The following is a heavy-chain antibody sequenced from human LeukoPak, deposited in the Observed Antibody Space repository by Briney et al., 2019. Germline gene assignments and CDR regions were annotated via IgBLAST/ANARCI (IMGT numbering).Heavy chain of an antibody. CDR2: ITGTGGST. V-gene: IGHV3-23*01. D-gene: IGHD3-16*02. CDR3: ARDLGDYIWGSYRQLDDY. Sequence: GGSLRLSCAASGFTFVNYAMIWVRQAPGKGLEWVSSITGTGGSTYYADSVRGRFTISRDNSKKTLYLQMSSLRAEDTAVYYCARDLGDYIWGSYRQLDDYWGQGTLVTVSS. J-gene: IGHJ4*02. CDR1: GFTFVNYA.